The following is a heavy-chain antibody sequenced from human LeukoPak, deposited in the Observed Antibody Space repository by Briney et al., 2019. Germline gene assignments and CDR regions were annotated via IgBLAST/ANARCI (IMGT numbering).Heavy chain of an antibody. CDR2: IYTSGST. J-gene: IGHJ6*03. CDR1: GGSISSGSYY. CDR3: ARVDGSGSYPYYYYYMDV. V-gene: IGHV4-61*02. Sequence: SETLSLTCTVSGGSISSGSYYWSWIRQPAGKGLEWIGRIYTSGSTNYNPSLKSRVTISVDTSKNQFSLKLSSVTAADTAVYYCARVDGSGSYPYYYYYMDVWGKGTTVTISS. D-gene: IGHD3-10*01.